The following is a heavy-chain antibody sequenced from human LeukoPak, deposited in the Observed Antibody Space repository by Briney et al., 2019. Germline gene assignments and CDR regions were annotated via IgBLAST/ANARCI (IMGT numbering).Heavy chain of an antibody. CDR1: GFTFSSYG. CDR2: IWYDGSNK. CDR3: ARDNSASAGNLDY. V-gene: IGHV3-33*01. D-gene: IGHD6-13*01. J-gene: IGHJ4*02. Sequence: PGRSLRLSCAASGFTFSSYGMHWVRQAPGKGLEWVAVIWYDGSNKYYADSVKGRFTISRDNSKNTLYLQMNSLRAEDTAVYYCARDNSASAGNLDYWGQGTLVTVSS.